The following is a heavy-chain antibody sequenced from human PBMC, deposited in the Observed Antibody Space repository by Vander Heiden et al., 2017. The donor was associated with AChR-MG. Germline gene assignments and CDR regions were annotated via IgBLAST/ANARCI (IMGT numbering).Heavy chain of an antibody. CDR2: ISYDGNNK. J-gene: IGHJ4*02. CDR1: GFTFSSYG. V-gene: IGHV3-30*03. CDR3: ARLRASSWFGDY. D-gene: IGHD6-13*01. Sequence: QVQLVESGGGVVQPGRSLRLSCAPSGFTFSSYGMHWVRQAPGKGLEWVAVISYDGNNKYYADSMKGRFTISRDNSKKTLYLQVDSLSPDDTAVYYCARLRASSWFGDYWGRGTLVTVSS.